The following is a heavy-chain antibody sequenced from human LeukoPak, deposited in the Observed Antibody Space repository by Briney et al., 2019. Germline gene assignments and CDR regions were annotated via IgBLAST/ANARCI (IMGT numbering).Heavy chain of an antibody. CDR1: GGSISNKY. CDR2: IYYSGST. CDR3: ARGGYYGSGNDFRFDP. Sequence: ASETLSLTCTVSGGSISNKYWSWIRQPPGKGLEWIGYIYYSGSTNYKPSLKSRVTISVDTSKNQFSLKLSSVTAADTAVYYCARGGYYGSGNDFRFDPWGQGTLVTVSS. J-gene: IGHJ5*02. D-gene: IGHD3-10*01. V-gene: IGHV4-59*01.